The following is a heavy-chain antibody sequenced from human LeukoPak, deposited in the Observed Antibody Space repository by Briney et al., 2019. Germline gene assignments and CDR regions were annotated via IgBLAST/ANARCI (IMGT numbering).Heavy chain of an antibody. J-gene: IGHJ5*01. CDR2: IYYSATT. V-gene: IGHV4-59*01. Sequence: SETLSLTCNVSGGSIRSDYWSWIRQSPGKGLEWIGYIYYSATTHYTPSLQSRVTISVDTPKNQLSLQMTSVTAADTAVYYCARGAHGYVGWFDSWGQGTLVTVSS. CDR1: GGSIRSDY. CDR3: ARGAHGYVGWFDS. D-gene: IGHD3-16*01.